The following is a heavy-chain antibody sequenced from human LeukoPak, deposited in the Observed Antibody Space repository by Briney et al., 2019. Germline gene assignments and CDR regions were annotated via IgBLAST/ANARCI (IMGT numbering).Heavy chain of an antibody. D-gene: IGHD3-3*02. V-gene: IGHV3-7*01. CDR2: INQDGSVK. Sequence: GGSLRLSCAASTFTFSTYWMTWVRQAPGKGPEFVANINQDGSVKNYVDSVKGRFTISRDNAKNSLYLRMNSLRADDTAVYYCARDPGFSSFDYWGQGTLVTVSP. CDR3: ARDPGFSSFDY. CDR1: TFTFSTYW. J-gene: IGHJ4*02.